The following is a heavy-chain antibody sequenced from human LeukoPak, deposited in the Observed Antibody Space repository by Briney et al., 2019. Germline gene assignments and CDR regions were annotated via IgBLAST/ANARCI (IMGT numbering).Heavy chain of an antibody. D-gene: IGHD6-13*01. V-gene: IGHV3-23*01. J-gene: IGHJ3*02. CDR3: AKVRFDSSWAAFDI. CDR2: ISGSGGST. CDR1: GFPLSSYA. Sequence: PGGSLRLSCAVSGFPLSSYAMSWVRQAPGKGLEWVSAISGSGGSTNYADSVKGRFTISRDNSKNTLYLQMNSLRAEDTAVYYCAKVRFDSSWAAFDIWGQGTMVTVSS.